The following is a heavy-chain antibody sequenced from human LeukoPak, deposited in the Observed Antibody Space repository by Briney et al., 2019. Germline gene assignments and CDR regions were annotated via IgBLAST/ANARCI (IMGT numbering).Heavy chain of an antibody. CDR1: GYTCTGYY. CDR3: ARGGSSGYYPNWFDP. J-gene: IGHJ5*02. D-gene: IGHD3-3*01. V-gene: IGHV1-8*02. CDR2: INPNSGNT. Sequence: ASVKVSCKASGYTCTGYYMHWVRQAPGQGLEWMGWINPNSGNTGYAQKFQGRVTMTRNTSISTAYMELSSLRSADTAVYYCARGGSSGYYPNWFDPWGQGTLVTVSS.